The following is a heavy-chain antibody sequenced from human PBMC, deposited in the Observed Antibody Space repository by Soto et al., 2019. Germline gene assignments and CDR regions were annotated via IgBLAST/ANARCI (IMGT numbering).Heavy chain of an antibody. V-gene: IGHV1-69*01. D-gene: IGHD2-2*01. CDR2: IIPISGTA. Sequence: QVQLVQSGAEVNKPGSSVKVSCKASEGTFSSYAISRVRQAPGQGLEWMGGIIPISGTANYAQKFQGRVTITADESTSTAYMELSSLRSEDTAVYYCARSQGSSTSLEIYYYYYYGMDVWGQGTTVTVSS. CDR3: ARSQGSSTSLEIYYYYYYGMDV. J-gene: IGHJ6*02. CDR1: EGTFSSYA.